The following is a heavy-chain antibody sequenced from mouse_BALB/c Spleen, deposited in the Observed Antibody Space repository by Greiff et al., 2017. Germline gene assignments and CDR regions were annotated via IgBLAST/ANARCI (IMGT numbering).Heavy chain of an antibody. CDR1: GYSITSDYA. D-gene: IGHD2-14*01. CDR3: ARSRYDVRAMDY. CDR2: ISYSGST. J-gene: IGHJ4*01. V-gene: IGHV3-2*02. Sequence: ESGPGLVKPSQSLSLTCTVTGYSITSDYAWNWIRQFPGNKLEWMGYISYSGSTSYNPSLKSRISITRDTSKNQFFLQLNSVTTEDTATYYCARSRYDVRAMDYWGQGTSVTVSS.